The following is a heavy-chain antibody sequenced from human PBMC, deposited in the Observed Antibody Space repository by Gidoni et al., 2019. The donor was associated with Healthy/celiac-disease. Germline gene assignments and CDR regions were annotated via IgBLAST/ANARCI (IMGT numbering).Heavy chain of an antibody. CDR3: ANLEHDSSGYYYYFDY. J-gene: IGHJ4*02. Sequence: EVQLLESGGGLVQPGGSLRLYWAAAGCTLSSYAMSWVRQAPGKGLEWVSAISGSGGSTYYADSVKGRFTISRDNSKNTLYLQMNSLRAEDTAVYYCANLEHDSSGYYYYFDYWGQGTLVTVSS. CDR1: GCTLSSYA. D-gene: IGHD3-22*01. CDR2: ISGSGGST. V-gene: IGHV3-23*01.